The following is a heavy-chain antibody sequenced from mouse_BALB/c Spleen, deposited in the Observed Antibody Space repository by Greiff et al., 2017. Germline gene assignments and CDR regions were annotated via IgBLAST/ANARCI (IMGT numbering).Heavy chain of an antibody. CDR2: ISSGGST. CDR1: GFTFSSYA. V-gene: IGHV5-6-5*01. CDR3: ARSQQTITRYFDY. D-gene: IGHD2-4*01. J-gene: IGHJ2*01. Sequence: EVQLVESGGGLVKPGGSLKLSCAASGFTFSSYAMSWVRQTPEKRLEWVASISSGGSTYYPDSVKGRFTISRDNARNILYLQMSSLRSEDTAMYYCARSQQTITRYFDYWGQGTTLTVSS.